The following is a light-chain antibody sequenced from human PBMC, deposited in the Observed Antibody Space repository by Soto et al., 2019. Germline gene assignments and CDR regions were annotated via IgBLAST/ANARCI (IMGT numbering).Light chain of an antibody. J-gene: IGKJ2*01. CDR2: DAS. CDR1: QSVRSNH. Sequence: EIGLTQSPGTLSLSPGERATLSCRASQSVRSNHLAWYQQKPGQAPRLPIYDASSRATGIPGRFGGSGSGADFTLTISRLEPEDVAVYYCQQYGSSPRTFGRGTKLEI. CDR3: QQYGSSPRT. V-gene: IGKV3-20*01.